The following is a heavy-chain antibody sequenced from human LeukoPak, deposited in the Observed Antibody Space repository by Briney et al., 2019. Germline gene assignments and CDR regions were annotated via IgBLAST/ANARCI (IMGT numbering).Heavy chain of an antibody. D-gene: IGHD3-10*01. CDR3: ARGWVGELPFDY. J-gene: IGHJ4*01. CDR1: GDSISSGDYY. V-gene: IGHV4-39*07. Sequence: SETLSLTCTVSGDSISSGDYYWSWIRQPPGKGLEWIGGINHSGSTNYNPSLKSRVTISVDTSKNQFSLKLSSVTAADTAVYYCARGWVGELPFDYWGHGTLVTVSS. CDR2: INHSGST.